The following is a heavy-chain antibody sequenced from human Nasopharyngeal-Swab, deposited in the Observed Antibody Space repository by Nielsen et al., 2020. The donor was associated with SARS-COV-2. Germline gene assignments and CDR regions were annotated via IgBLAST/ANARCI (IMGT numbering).Heavy chain of an antibody. J-gene: IGHJ4*02. V-gene: IGHV5-51*01. CDR3: VRRAFSASYFYFDY. CDR2: IYPADSDS. CDR1: GSIFTSDW. Sequence: GEARKISWKGSGSIFTSDWIGWGRQMPGKGLEWMGIIYPADSDSGYSLSFQGQVSISVDKSISTAYLQWNTLKASDTAIYYCVRRAFSASYFYFDYWGPGTLVTVSS. D-gene: IGHD1-26*01.